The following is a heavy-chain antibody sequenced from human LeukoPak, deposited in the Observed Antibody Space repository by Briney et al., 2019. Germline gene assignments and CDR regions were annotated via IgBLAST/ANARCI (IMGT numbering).Heavy chain of an antibody. D-gene: IGHD3-22*01. CDR3: ARELDSSGYYFDAFDI. CDR1: GFTFSSYW. J-gene: IGHJ3*02. CDR2: IKQDGSEK. Sequence: GGSLRLSCAASGFTFSSYWMSWVRQAPGKGLEWVANIKQDGSEKYYVDSVKGRFTISRDNAKNSLYLQMNSLRAEDTAVYYCARELDSSGYYFDAFDIWGQGTMVTVSS. V-gene: IGHV3-7*01.